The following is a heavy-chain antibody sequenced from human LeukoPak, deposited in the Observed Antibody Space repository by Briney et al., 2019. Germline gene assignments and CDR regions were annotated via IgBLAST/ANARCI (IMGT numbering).Heavy chain of an antibody. Sequence: SETLSLTCTVYGDSISGCNYHWGWIPQPPGKGLEWLGTVHHTGRAFYNPSLRGRTTVSVDTSKNQFSLKLASVTAADTAVYYCAREPDAWGQGILVTVSS. CDR2: VHHTGRA. CDR3: AREPDA. J-gene: IGHJ5*02. V-gene: IGHV4-39*07. CDR1: GDSISGCNYH.